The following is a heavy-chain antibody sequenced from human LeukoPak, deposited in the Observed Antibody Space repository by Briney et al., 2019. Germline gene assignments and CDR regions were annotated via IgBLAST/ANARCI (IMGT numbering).Heavy chain of an antibody. Sequence: SETLSLTCTVSGDSISSYYWSWIRQSPGKGLEWIGYIFYSGSTNYNPSLKSRVTISVDTSKNQFSLKLTSVTAADTAVYYCARSRAYDYHFDNWGQGTLVTVSS. CDR3: ARSRAYDYHFDN. V-gene: IGHV4-59*01. J-gene: IGHJ4*02. D-gene: IGHD5-12*01. CDR1: GDSISSYY. CDR2: IFYSGST.